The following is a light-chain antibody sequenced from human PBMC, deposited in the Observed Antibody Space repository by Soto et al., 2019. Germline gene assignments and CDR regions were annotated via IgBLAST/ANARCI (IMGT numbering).Light chain of an antibody. CDR1: QSVSTN. CDR3: QQYDIWPPWT. Sequence: EIVLTQSPATLSVSPGDRAILSCRASQSVSTNLAWYQQKPGQAPRLLIYGASTRATGIPARFSGSGSGTEFTLTISSLQSEDFAVYYCQQYDIWPPWTFGQGTKLDMK. V-gene: IGKV3-15*01. CDR2: GAS. J-gene: IGKJ1*01.